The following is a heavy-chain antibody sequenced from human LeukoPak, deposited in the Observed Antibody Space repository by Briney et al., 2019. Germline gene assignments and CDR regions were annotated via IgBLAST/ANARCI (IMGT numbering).Heavy chain of an antibody. Sequence: GGSLRLSCAASGFTFSSYSMNWVRQAPGKGLEWVSSISSSSSYIYYADSVKGRFTISRDNAKNSPYLQMNSLRAEDTAVYYCASDSSSWYEADSMDVWGQGTTVTVSS. V-gene: IGHV3-21*01. D-gene: IGHD6-13*01. J-gene: IGHJ6*02. CDR3: ASDSSSWYEADSMDV. CDR1: GFTFSSYS. CDR2: ISSSSSYI.